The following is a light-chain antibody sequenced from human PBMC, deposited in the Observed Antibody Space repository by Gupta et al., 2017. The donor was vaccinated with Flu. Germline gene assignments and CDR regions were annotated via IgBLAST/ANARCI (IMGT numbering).Light chain of an antibody. Sequence: ELVLTQSPATLSLSPGERATLSCRASQSVANYLAWYQQKPGQAPRLLISDTSVRATAIPARFSGSGSGTDFTLTINSLQPEDFAVYYCQQRMSWPITFGQGTRLEIK. CDR3: QQRMSWPIT. V-gene: IGKV3-11*01. J-gene: IGKJ5*01. CDR2: DTS. CDR1: QSVANY.